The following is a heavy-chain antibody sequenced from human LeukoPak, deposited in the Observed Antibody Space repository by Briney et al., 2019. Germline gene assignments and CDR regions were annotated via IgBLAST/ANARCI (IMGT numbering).Heavy chain of an antibody. D-gene: IGHD4-17*01. J-gene: IGHJ3*02. Sequence: AGGSLRLSCTTSKFNFNSYGMTWVRQAPGKGLEWVSSISGSGGSTQYAASVQGRFTISRDNSKNTLYLQMKSLRAEDTAVYYCAKDPNGDYIGTFDIWGQGTMVTVSS. CDR2: ISGSGGST. CDR3: AKDPNGDYIGTFDI. V-gene: IGHV3-23*01. CDR1: KFNFNSYG.